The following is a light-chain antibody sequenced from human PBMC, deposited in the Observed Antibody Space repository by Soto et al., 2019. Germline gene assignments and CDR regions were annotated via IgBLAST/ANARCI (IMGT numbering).Light chain of an antibody. CDR3: QQRSNWRGT. J-gene: IGKJ4*01. CDR2: DAS. CDR1: QSINKY. Sequence: EIVLTQSPATLSFSPGERATISCRASQSINKYLAWYQQKPGQAPRLLIYDASNRATGIPARFSGSGSGTDFTLTITSLEPEDFAVYYCQQRSNWRGTFGGGTKVEI. V-gene: IGKV3-11*01.